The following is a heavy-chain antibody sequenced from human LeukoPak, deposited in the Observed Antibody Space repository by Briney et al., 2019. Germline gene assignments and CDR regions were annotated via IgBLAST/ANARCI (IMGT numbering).Heavy chain of an antibody. Sequence: GASVKVSCKASGYTFTSYDINWVRQATGQGLEWMGWMNPNSGNTGYAQKFQGGVTMTRNTSISTAYMELSSLRSEDTAVYYCARLLPPLFFNYGMDVWGQGTTVTVSS. J-gene: IGHJ6*02. V-gene: IGHV1-8*01. CDR3: ARLLPPLFFNYGMDV. D-gene: IGHD2-15*01. CDR1: GYTFTSYD. CDR2: MNPNSGNT.